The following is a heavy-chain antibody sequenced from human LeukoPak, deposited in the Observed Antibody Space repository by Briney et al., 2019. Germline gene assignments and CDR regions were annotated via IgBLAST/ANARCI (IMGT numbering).Heavy chain of an antibody. Sequence: PGGSLRLSCAASRFTFSSYAMSWVRQAPGKGLEWVSAITGSGGSTYYADSVKGRFAISRDNSKNTLYLQLNSLRAEDTAVYYCAKDRDYDFWSGYYYWGQRTLVTVPS. CDR2: ITGSGGST. V-gene: IGHV3-23*01. CDR1: RFTFSSYA. CDR3: AKDRDYDFWSGYYY. J-gene: IGHJ4*02. D-gene: IGHD3-3*01.